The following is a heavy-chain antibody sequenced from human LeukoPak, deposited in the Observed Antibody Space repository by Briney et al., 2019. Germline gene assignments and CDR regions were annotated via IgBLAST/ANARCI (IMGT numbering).Heavy chain of an antibody. CDR3: ARGDLTH. Sequence: SETLSLTCTVSGGSISSYYWSWIRQPPGKGLEWIGYIYNSGSTNYNPSLKSRVTISVDTSKNQFSLKLSSVTAADTAMYYCARGDLTHWGQGTLVTVSS. CDR2: IYNSGST. CDR1: GGSISSYY. V-gene: IGHV4-59*01. D-gene: IGHD2-21*02. J-gene: IGHJ4*02.